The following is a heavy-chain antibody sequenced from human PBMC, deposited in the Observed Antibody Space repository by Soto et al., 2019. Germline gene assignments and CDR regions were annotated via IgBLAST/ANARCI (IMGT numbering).Heavy chain of an antibody. CDR1: GFTFSRSV. CDR3: ATGAGSSGPVRRDH. J-gene: IGHJ4*02. D-gene: IGHD3-10*01. CDR2: ISGTGSNT. V-gene: IGHV3-23*01. Sequence: EVQLLESGGGLVQPGGSLRLSCVASGFTFSRSVMNWVRQAPGRGLEWVSGISGTGSNTDYAHSVRGRFTISRDNSKNTLYLQMSSLGAADTAVYYCATGAGSSGPVRRDHWGRGTRVSVSS.